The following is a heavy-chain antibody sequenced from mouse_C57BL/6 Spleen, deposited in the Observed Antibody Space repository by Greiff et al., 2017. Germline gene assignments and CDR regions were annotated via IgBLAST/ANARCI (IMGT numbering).Heavy chain of an antibody. Sequence: QVQLQQSGAELAKPGASVKLSCKASGYTFTSYWMHWVKQRPGQGLEWIGYINPSSGYTKYNQKFKDKATLTADKSSSTAYMQLSSLTYEDAAVYYCARGNYYDYDGFAYWGQGTLVTVSA. D-gene: IGHD2-4*01. J-gene: IGHJ3*01. CDR1: GYTFTSYW. V-gene: IGHV1-7*01. CDR2: INPSSGYT. CDR3: ARGNYYDYDGFAY.